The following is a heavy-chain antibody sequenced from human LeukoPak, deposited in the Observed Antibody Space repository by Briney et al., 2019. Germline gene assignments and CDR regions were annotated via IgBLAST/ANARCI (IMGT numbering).Heavy chain of an antibody. J-gene: IGHJ4*02. D-gene: IGHD6-6*01. CDR3: ARGRWQLVPEYFDY. Sequence: GGSLRLSCAASGFTFSSYSMNWVRQAPGKGLEWVSSISSSSSYIYYADSVKGRFTISRDNAKNSLYLQMNSLRAEDTAVYYCARGRWQLVPEYFDYWGQGTLVTVSS. V-gene: IGHV3-21*01. CDR2: ISSSSSYI. CDR1: GFTFSSYS.